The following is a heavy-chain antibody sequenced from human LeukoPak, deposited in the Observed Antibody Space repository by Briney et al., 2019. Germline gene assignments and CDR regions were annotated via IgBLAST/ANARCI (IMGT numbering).Heavy chain of an antibody. CDR3: ARAYSSSSGGGMDV. Sequence: SVKVSCKASGGTFSSYTISWVRQAPGQGLEWMGRIIPILGIANYAQKFQGRVTITADKSTSTAYMEPSSLRSEDTAVYYCARAYSSSSGGGMDVWGQGTTVTVSS. V-gene: IGHV1-69*02. J-gene: IGHJ6*02. D-gene: IGHD6-6*01. CDR1: GGTFSSYT. CDR2: IIPILGIA.